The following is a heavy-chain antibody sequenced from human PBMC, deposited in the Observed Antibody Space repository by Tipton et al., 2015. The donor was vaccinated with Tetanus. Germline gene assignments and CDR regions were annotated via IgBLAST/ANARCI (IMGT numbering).Heavy chain of an antibody. V-gene: IGHV3-53*01. D-gene: IGHD2-21*02. CDR1: GVTVSGNY. J-gene: IGHJ4*02. CDR2: IYTGGSA. CDR3: ARGMAEASNCGGDCYSDY. Sequence: QLVQSGGGLIQPGGSLRLSCAASGVTVSGNYMSWVRQAPGKGLEWVSVIYTGGSADYTDSVKGRFTISRDNAKNSLYLQMISLRAEDTAVYSCARGMAEASNCGGDCYSDYWGQGTLVTVSS.